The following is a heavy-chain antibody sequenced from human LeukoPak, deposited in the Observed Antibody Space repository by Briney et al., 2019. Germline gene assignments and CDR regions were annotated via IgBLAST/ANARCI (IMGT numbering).Heavy chain of an antibody. CDR3: ARGQYGDGFAHFDY. J-gene: IGHJ4*02. CDR1: GFTLHSYA. D-gene: IGHD5-24*01. V-gene: IGHV1-2*02. Sequence: ASVKAACQVSGFTLHSYAMQFLRQAPGEQLEWIGWLTPSSGTKYPQKCQGSVAITRDTSISTAYMDLSRLTADDTGVYYCARGQYGDGFAHFDYWGQGALVSVSS. CDR2: LTPSSGT.